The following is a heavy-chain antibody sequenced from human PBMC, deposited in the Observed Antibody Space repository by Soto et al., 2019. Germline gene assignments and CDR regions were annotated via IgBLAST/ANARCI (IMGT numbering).Heavy chain of an antibody. CDR1: DGSISNFC. D-gene: IGHD3-22*01. Sequence: PSETLSLTCTVSDGSISNFCWSWIRQPPGKGLEWIGYISSSGNTNYNPSLKSRVSISVDTSKNQFSLNLTPVTAADTGVYYCARAPMVLTRSYFDSWGQGTPVTVSS. CDR2: ISSSGNT. J-gene: IGHJ4*02. CDR3: ARAPMVLTRSYFDS. V-gene: IGHV4-59*01.